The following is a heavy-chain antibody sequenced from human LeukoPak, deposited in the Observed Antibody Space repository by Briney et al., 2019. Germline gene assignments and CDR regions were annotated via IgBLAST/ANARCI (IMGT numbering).Heavy chain of an antibody. CDR2: INGRGSSI. CDR1: GFTFRTYT. CDR3: ARDPPDC. Sequence: GGSLRLSCAASGFTFRTYTMSWVRQAPGKGLEWVSSINGRGSSIYYADSVKGRVTISRDNAKNSLYLQMNSLRAEDTGVYYCARDPPDCWGQGILVTVSS. J-gene: IGHJ4*02. V-gene: IGHV3-21*01.